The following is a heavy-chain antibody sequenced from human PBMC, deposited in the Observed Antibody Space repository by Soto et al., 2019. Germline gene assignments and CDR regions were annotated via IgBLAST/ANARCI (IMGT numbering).Heavy chain of an antibody. CDR1: GFSLTTSGVG. V-gene: IGHV2-5*02. D-gene: IGHD3-3*01. CDR2: IYWDDDK. CDR3: AHRVLRTVFGLVTTTAIYFDF. Sequence: QITLNASGPPVVRPTETLTLTCRFSGFSLTTSGVGVGWIRQSPGKAPEWLALIYWDDDKRYSASLKSRLTLTKDTSKNQVVLTVSDLDPTDTATYYCAHRVLRTVFGLVTTTAIYFDFWGQGTPVAVSS. J-gene: IGHJ4*02.